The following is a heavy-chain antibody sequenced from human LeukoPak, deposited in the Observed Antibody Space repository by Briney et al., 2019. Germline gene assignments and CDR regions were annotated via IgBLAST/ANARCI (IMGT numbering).Heavy chain of an antibody. CDR1: GGSISGYF. J-gene: IGHJ3*02. V-gene: IGHV4-59*08. CDR2: LYYSGST. Sequence: SETLSLTCTVSGGSISGYFWSWIRQPPGKGLEFIGYLYYSGSTNYNPSLKSRVTVSVDTSKDQFSLRLSSVTAADTAVHYCARLLAVAGGDAFDIWGQGKMVTVSS. D-gene: IGHD6-19*01. CDR3: ARLLAVAGGDAFDI.